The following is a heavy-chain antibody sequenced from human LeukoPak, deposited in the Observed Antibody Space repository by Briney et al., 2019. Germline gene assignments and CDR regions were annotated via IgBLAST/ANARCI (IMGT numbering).Heavy chain of an antibody. Sequence: ASVKVSCKASGYTFTSYAMHWVRQAPGQRLEWMGWINAGNGNTKYSQKFQGRVTITRDTSASTAYMELSSLRSEDTAVYYCARVRYNWNYVQWFDPWGQGTLVTVSS. V-gene: IGHV1-3*01. D-gene: IGHD1-7*01. CDR2: INAGNGNT. CDR1: GYTFTSYA. J-gene: IGHJ5*02. CDR3: ARVRYNWNYVQWFDP.